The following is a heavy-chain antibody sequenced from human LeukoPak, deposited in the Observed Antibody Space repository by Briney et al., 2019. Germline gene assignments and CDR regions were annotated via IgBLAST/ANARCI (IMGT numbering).Heavy chain of an antibody. Sequence: GGSLRLSCAASGFTITNNYMSWVRQAPGKGLEWVSVIYSDGGTFYSDSVKGRFTISRDYSKNTLYLQMNSLRADDTAVYYCARDSSGPAFWGQGTLVTVSS. CDR1: GFTITNNY. CDR2: IYSDGGT. D-gene: IGHD6-19*01. CDR3: ARDSSGPAF. V-gene: IGHV3-53*01. J-gene: IGHJ4*02.